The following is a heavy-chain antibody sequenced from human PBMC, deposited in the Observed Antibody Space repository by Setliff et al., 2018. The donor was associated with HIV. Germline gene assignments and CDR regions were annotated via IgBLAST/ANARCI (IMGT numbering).Heavy chain of an antibody. Sequence: SETLSLTCTVSGGSISSDYWSWIRQPPGKGLEWIGYIYYSGSTNYNPSLKSRVTISVATSKNQFSLKLNSVTTADTAVYYCARSRTSSGYYGVTGYGMAVWGQGTTVTVSS. J-gene: IGHJ6*02. D-gene: IGHD3-22*01. CDR3: ARSRTSSGYYGVTGYGMAV. CDR1: GGSISSDY. CDR2: IYYSGST. V-gene: IGHV4-59*01.